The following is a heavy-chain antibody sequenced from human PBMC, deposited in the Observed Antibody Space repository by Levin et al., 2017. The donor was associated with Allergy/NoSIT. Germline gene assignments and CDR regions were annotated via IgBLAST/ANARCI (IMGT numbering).Heavy chain of an antibody. CDR1: GYSFPSYW. Sequence: KVSCQGSGYSFPSYWIGWVRQMPGKGLEWVGIIYPYDSNIRYSPSFQDQVTISADKSINTAYLQWSSLKASDTAMYYCARHGGGGYFDASGYYYDYWGQGTVVTVSS. V-gene: IGHV5-51*01. D-gene: IGHD3-22*01. J-gene: IGHJ4*02. CDR3: ARHGGGGYFDASGYYYDY. CDR2: IYPYDSNI.